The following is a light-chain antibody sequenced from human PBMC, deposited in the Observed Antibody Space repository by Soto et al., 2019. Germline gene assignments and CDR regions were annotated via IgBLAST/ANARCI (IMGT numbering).Light chain of an antibody. CDR1: QSFFRW. V-gene: IGKV1-5*03. J-gene: IGKJ2*01. Sequence: DIQLTQSPSTLSASVGDRVTITCRASQSFFRWLAWSQQKPGKAPKLLIQQTSLLESGVPPRFSGSGSGTEFTLTISSLQPDDFATYYCQQYTSFSYTFGPGTKLEIK. CDR3: QQYTSFSYT. CDR2: QTS.